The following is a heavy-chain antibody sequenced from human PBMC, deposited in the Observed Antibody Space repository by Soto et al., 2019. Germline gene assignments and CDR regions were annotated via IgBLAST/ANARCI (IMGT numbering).Heavy chain of an antibody. CDR3: ARGGFGEQTYYYYGMDV. Sequence: GGSLRLSCAASKFTFSNYIMNWVRQAPGKGLEWVSYISSSGSTIYYADSVKGRFTISRDNAENSLYLQMNSLRDEDTAVYYCARGGFGEQTYYYYGMDVWGQGTTVTVSS. J-gene: IGHJ6*02. CDR2: ISSSGSTI. CDR1: KFTFSNYI. D-gene: IGHD3-10*01. V-gene: IGHV3-48*02.